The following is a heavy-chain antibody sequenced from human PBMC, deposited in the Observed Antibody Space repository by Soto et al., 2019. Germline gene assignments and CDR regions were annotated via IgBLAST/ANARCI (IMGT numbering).Heavy chain of an antibody. CDR2: IYYSGST. CDR1: GGSISSYY. V-gene: IGHV4-59*04. CDR3: AGADHVLRYFDWLLSTHLDYGMDV. D-gene: IGHD3-9*01. J-gene: IGHJ6*02. Sequence: KLPETLSLTCTVSGGSISSYYWSCIRQPPGKGLEWIGYIYYSGSTYYNPSLKSRVTISVDTSKNQFSLKLSSVTAADTAVYYCAGADHVLRYFDWLLSTHLDYGMDVWGQGTTVTVSS.